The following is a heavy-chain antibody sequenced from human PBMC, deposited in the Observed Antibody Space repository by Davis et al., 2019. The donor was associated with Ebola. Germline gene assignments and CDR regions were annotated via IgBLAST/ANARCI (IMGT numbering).Heavy chain of an antibody. CDR1: GGSFSGYY. J-gene: IGHJ6*02. CDR3: ARGHMQLWYYYYYGMDV. D-gene: IGHD5-18*01. V-gene: IGHV4-34*01. Sequence: MPSETLSLTCAVYGGSFSGYYWSWIRQPPGKGLEWIGEINHSGSTNYNPSLKSRVTISVDTSKNQFSLKLSSVTAEDTAVYYCARGHMQLWYYYYYGMDVWGQGTTITVSS. CDR2: INHSGST.